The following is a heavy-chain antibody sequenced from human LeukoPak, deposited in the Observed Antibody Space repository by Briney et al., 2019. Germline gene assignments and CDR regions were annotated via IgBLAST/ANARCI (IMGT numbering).Heavy chain of an antibody. CDR1: GFTFDDYA. J-gene: IGHJ6*02. CDR3: AKEDNYGMDL. V-gene: IGHV3-9*01. D-gene: IGHD5-24*01. CDR2: ISRNSGSI. Sequence: GGSLRLSCAASGFTFDDYAMHWVRQAPGKGLEWVSGISRNSGSIGYADSVKGRFTISRDNAKNSLYLQMNSLRAEDTALYYCAKEDNYGMDLWGQGTTVTVSS.